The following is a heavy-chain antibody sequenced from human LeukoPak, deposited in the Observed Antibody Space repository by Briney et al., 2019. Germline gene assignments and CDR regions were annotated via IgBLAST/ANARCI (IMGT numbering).Heavy chain of an antibody. Sequence: GGSLRLSCAASGFTFSSYAMHWVRQAPGKGLEWVTVISYDGSNKYYADSVKGRFTISRDNPKNTLYLQMNSLGAGDTAVYYCARAVVDNNGWYDYWGQGTLVTVSS. CDR3: ARAVVDNNGWYDY. D-gene: IGHD6-19*01. V-gene: IGHV3-30*04. CDR2: ISYDGSNK. CDR1: GFTFSSYA. J-gene: IGHJ4*02.